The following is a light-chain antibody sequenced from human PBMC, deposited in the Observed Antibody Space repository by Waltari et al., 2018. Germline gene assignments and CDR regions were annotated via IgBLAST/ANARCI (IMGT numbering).Light chain of an antibody. CDR2: DVS. CDR1: QSVSEQ. V-gene: IGKV3-15*01. J-gene: IGKJ1*01. Sequence: ETVMTQSPASLSVSPGGRATLSCRASQSVSEQLAWYQQKPGQAPRLLMYDVSSRANGVPARFSGGRSGTDFTLTISSLQSEDFAIYYCQQYNDWPWTFGQGTKVEIK. CDR3: QQYNDWPWT.